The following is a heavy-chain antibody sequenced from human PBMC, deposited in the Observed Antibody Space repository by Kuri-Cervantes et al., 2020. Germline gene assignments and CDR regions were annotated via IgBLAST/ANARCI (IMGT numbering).Heavy chain of an antibody. Sequence: SETLSLTCTVSGGSISSGSYYWSWIRQPAGKGLDWIGRIYTSGSTNYNPSLKSRVTISVDTSKNQFSLKLSSVTAADTAVYYCARPGVAATPFDYWGQGTLVAVSS. CDR2: IYTSGST. CDR1: GGSISSGSYY. V-gene: IGHV4-61*02. D-gene: IGHD2-15*01. J-gene: IGHJ4*02. CDR3: ARPGVAATPFDY.